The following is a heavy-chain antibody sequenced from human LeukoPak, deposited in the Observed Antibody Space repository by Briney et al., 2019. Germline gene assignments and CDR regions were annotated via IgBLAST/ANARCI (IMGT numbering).Heavy chain of an antibody. CDR3: ARDFHRYYYDSSGYNAFDI. J-gene: IGHJ3*02. CDR1: GFTVSSNY. V-gene: IGHV3-23*01. Sequence: GGSLRLSCAASGFTVSSNYMSWVRQAPGKGLEWVSTFSGSGGSTYYADSVKGRFSISRDNSKNTLYLQMNSLRAEDTAVYYCARDFHRYYYDSSGYNAFDIWGQGTMVTVSS. D-gene: IGHD3-22*01. CDR2: FSGSGGST.